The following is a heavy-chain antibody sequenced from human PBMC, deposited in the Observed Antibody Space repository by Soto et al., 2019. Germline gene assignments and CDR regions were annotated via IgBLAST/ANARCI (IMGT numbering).Heavy chain of an antibody. CDR3: ARGGYSGYVRPYLDYFDY. CDR2: IYHSGST. V-gene: IGHV4-30-2*01. D-gene: IGHD5-12*01. Sequence: QLQLQESGSGLVKPSQTLSLTCAVSGGSISSGGYSWSWIRQPPGKGLEWIGYIYHSGSTYYNPSFKSRVTISVDRSKNQISLKLSSVTAADTAVYYCARGGYSGYVRPYLDYFDYWGQGTLVTVSS. J-gene: IGHJ4*02. CDR1: GGSISSGGYS.